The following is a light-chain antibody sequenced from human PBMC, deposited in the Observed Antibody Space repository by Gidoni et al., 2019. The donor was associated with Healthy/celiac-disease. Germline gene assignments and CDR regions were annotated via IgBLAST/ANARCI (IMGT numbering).Light chain of an antibody. CDR3: QQYYSTPPT. CDR1: QSVLYSSNNKNY. V-gene: IGKV4-1*01. Sequence: LVMTQSPASLAVSLGERATINCKSSQSVLYSSNNKNYLAWYQQKPGQPPKLLIYWASTRESGVPDRCSGSGSGTDFTLTISSLQAEDVAGYYCQQYYSTPPTFGQGTRLEIK. CDR2: WAS. J-gene: IGKJ5*01.